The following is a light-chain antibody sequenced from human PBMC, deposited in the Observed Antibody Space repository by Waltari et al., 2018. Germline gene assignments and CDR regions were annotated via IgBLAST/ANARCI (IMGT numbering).Light chain of an antibody. CDR2: QDA. J-gene: IGLJ3*02. CDR3: QALGRSAWV. CDR1: TLGNKY. V-gene: IGLV3-1*01. Sequence: SYELTQPPSVSVSPGQTASITCSGDTLGNKYASWYHQKPGPSPLMVIYQDAKRHSGIPVRFSGSKSGNAATLTISGTQAMDEADYYCQALGRSAWVFGGGTKLTVL.